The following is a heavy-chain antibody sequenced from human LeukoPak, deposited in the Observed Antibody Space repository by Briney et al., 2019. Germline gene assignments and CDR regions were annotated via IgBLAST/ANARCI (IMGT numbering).Heavy chain of an antibody. CDR1: GGSISSSYYW. Sequence: SETLSLTCTVSGGSISSSYYWWGWFRQPPGKRLEYIARMSYSGTTYYNPSLKSRVSISVDTSKNHFSLKLSSVTAADTAVYYCARVEDMGDYRYWYFEVWGRGTLVTVSS. D-gene: IGHD1-26*01. V-gene: IGHV4-39*02. CDR3: ARVEDMGDYRYWYFEV. CDR2: MSYSGTT. J-gene: IGHJ2*01.